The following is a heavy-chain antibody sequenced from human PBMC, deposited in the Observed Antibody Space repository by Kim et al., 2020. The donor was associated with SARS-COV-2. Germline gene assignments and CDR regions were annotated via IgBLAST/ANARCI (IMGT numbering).Heavy chain of an antibody. CDR2: IYYSGST. J-gene: IGHJ5*02. CDR1: GGSISSGGYY. V-gene: IGHV4-31*03. D-gene: IGHD3-16*01. Sequence: SETLSLTCTVSGGSISSGGYYWSWIRQHPGKGLEWIGYIYYSGSTYYNPSLKSRVTISVDTSKNQFSLKLSSVTAADTAVYYCARGPDYVWGSYRAYYPIDPWGQGTLVTVSS. CDR3: ARGPDYVWGSYRAYYPIDP.